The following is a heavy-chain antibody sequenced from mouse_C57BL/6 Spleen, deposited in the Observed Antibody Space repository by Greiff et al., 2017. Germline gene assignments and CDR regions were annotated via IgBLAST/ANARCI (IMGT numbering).Heavy chain of an antibody. CDR1: GYSITSGYY. CDR3: AFYDYDWYFDV. CDR2: ISYDGSN. J-gene: IGHJ1*03. Sequence: EVKLQQSGPGLVKPSQSLSLTCSVTGYSITSGYYWNWIRQFPGNKLEWMGYISYDGSNNYNPSLKNRISITRDTSKNQFCLKLNSVTTEDTATYYCAFYDYDWYFDVWGTGTTVTVSS. D-gene: IGHD2-4*01. V-gene: IGHV3-6*01.